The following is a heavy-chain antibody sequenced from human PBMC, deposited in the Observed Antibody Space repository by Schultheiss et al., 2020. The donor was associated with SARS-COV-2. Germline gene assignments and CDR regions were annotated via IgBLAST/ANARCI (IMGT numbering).Heavy chain of an antibody. V-gene: IGHV3-74*01. CDR2: INSDGSST. CDR3: AKAPVGATSMGWYYFDY. J-gene: IGHJ4*02. D-gene: IGHD1-26*01. CDR1: GFTFSSYW. Sequence: GGSLRLSCAASGFTFSSYWMHWVRQAPGKGLVWVSRINSDGSSTSYADSVKGRFTISRDNSKNTLYLQMNSLRAEDTAVYYCAKAPVGATSMGWYYFDYWGQGTLVTVSS.